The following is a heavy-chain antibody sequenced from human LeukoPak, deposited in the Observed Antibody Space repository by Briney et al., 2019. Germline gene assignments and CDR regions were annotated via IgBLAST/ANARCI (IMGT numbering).Heavy chain of an antibody. J-gene: IGHJ5*02. Sequence: SETLSLTCTVSGGSISSYYWSWIRQPPGKGLEWIGYIYYSGSTNYNPSLKSRVTISVDTSKNQFSLKLSSVTAADTAVYYCARETSIAARPGWFDPWGQGTLVTVSS. V-gene: IGHV4-59*01. CDR3: ARETSIAARPGWFDP. CDR1: GGSISSYY. CDR2: IYYSGST. D-gene: IGHD6-6*01.